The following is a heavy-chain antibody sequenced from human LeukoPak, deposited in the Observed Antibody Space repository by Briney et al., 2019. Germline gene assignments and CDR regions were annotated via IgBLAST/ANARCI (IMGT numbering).Heavy chain of an antibody. D-gene: IGHD2-2*01. V-gene: IGHV3-9*01. Sequence: PGGSLRLSCAASGFTFDDYAMHWVRQAPGKGLEWVSGISWNSGSIGYADSVKGRFTISRDNAKNSLYLQMNSLRAEDTALYYCAKVGSSSNAFDIWGQGTMVTVSS. J-gene: IGHJ3*02. CDR1: GFTFDDYA. CDR3: AKVGSSSNAFDI. CDR2: ISWNSGSI.